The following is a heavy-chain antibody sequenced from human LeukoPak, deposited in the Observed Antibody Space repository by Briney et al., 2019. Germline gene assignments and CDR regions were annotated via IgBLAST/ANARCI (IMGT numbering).Heavy chain of an antibody. CDR3: ARDGKMVRGRDAFDI. V-gene: IGHV1-8*01. J-gene: IGHJ3*02. CDR2: MYPKSGNT. D-gene: IGHD3-10*01. CDR1: VYTFTSYD. Sequence: GASVKVSCMSSVYTFTSYDINWVRQATGQGLVWVGWMYPKSGNTGHAQKFRGRRTITRSTDISTAYLELSSLRSEETTVYYCARDGKMVRGRDAFDIWGQGTMVTVSS.